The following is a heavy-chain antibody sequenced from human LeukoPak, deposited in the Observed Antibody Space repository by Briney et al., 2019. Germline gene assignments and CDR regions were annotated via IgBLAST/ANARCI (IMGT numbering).Heavy chain of an antibody. D-gene: IGHD4-23*01. Sequence: GGSLRLSCAASGFTVSSNYMSWVRQAPGKGLEWVSVIYSGGSTYYADSVKGRFTISRDNSKNTLYLQMNSLRAEDTAVYYCAGANSGGGNLPFDYWGQGTLVTVSS. V-gene: IGHV3-66*01. CDR3: AGANSGGGNLPFDY. J-gene: IGHJ4*02. CDR2: IYSGGST. CDR1: GFTVSSNY.